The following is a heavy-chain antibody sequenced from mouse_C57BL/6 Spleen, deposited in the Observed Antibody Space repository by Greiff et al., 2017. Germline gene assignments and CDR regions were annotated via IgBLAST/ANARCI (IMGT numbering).Heavy chain of an antibody. V-gene: IGHV1-82*01. CDR2: IYPGDGDT. CDR3: EGRDYDDYYAMDD. J-gene: IGHJ4*01. D-gene: IGHD2-4*01. Sequence: VQLQQSGPELVKPGASVKISCKASGYAFSSSWMNWVKQRPGKGLEWIGRIYPGDGDTNYNGKFTGKARLTADKSSSTPYMRLSSVTSADSAVYFCEGRDYDDYYAMDDWGKGTSVTVSS. CDR1: GYAFSSSW.